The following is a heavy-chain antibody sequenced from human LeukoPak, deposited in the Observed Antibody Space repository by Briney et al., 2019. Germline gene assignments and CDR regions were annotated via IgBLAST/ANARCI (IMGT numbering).Heavy chain of an antibody. D-gene: IGHD3-10*01. CDR2: INSDGSST. Sequence: GGSLRLSCAASGFTFSSYWMHRVRQAPGKGLVWVSRINSDGSSTSYADSVKGRFTISRDNAKNTLYLQMNSLRAEDTAVYYCARVEVELQAYGMDVWGKGTTVTVSS. V-gene: IGHV3-74*01. CDR3: ARVEVELQAYGMDV. CDR1: GFTFSSYW. J-gene: IGHJ6*04.